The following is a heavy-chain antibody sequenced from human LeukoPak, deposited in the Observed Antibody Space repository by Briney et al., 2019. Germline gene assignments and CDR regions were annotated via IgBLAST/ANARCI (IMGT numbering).Heavy chain of an antibody. CDR1: GYSISSGYY. J-gene: IGHJ6*03. CDR3: ARSVEGYCSGGSCYSYYYYMDV. CDR2: TYHSGST. D-gene: IGHD2-15*01. Sequence: SETLSLTCTVSGYSISSGYYWGWIRQPPGKGLEWIGSTYHSGSTYYNPSLKSRVTISVDTSKNQFSLKLSSVTAADTAVYYCARSVEGYCSGGSCYSYYYYMDVWGKGTTVTVSS. V-gene: IGHV4-38-2*02.